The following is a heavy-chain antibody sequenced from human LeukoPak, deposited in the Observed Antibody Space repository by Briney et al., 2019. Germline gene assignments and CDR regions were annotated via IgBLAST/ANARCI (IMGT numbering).Heavy chain of an antibody. CDR2: IYYSGST. J-gene: IGHJ6*02. D-gene: IGHD4-17*01. V-gene: IGHV4-59*12. CDR3: ARDRTGYYDYGMDV. Sequence: SETLSPTCTVSGGSISSYYWSCIRQTPGKGLEWIGDIYYSGSTNYNPSLKSRVTISVDTSKNQFSLKLSSVTAADTAVYYCARDRTGYYDYGMDVWGQGTTVTVSS. CDR1: GGSISSYY.